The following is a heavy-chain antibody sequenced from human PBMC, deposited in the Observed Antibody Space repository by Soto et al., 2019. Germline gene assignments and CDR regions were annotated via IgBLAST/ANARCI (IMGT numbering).Heavy chain of an antibody. J-gene: IGHJ4*02. Sequence: SETLSLTCTVSGASISNYYWSWIRQPPGKELEWIGHISYSGYPDYNPSLNSRVTISADTSKNQFSLKLTSVTAADTAVYYCAIHYSSDPFEYWGQGTLVTVSS. V-gene: IGHV4-59*08. D-gene: IGHD2-21*01. CDR1: GASISNYY. CDR2: ISYSGYP. CDR3: AIHYSSDPFEY.